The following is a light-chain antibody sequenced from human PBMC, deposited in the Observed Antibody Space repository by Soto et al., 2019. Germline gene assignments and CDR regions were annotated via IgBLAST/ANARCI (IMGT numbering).Light chain of an antibody. V-gene: IGLV3-9*01. Sequence: SYALAQPLSVSVALGQTATITCGGNNIGGKNVHWYQQKPGQAPVLVIYRDYNRPSGIPERFSGSNSGHTATLTISRVQPGDAADYYCQVWDTRGYVFGTGTKAPS. J-gene: IGLJ1*01. CDR1: NIGGKN. CDR3: QVWDTRGYV. CDR2: RDY.